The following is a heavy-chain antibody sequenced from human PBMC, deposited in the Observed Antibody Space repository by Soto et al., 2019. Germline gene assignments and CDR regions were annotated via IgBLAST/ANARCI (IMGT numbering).Heavy chain of an antibody. CDR3: ARARNTMVRGVIPNWFDP. D-gene: IGHD3-10*01. CDR2: IYYSGST. J-gene: IGHJ5*02. V-gene: IGHV4-59*01. Sequence: LYLTFTVSGGSISSYYWSLVRQPPGKGLEWIGYIYYSGSTNYNPSLKSRVTISVDTSKNQFSLKLSSVTAADTAVYYCARARNTMVRGVIPNWFDPWGQGTLVT. CDR1: GGSISSYY.